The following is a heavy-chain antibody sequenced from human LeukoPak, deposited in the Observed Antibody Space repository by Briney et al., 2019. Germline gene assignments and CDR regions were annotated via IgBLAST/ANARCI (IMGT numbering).Heavy chain of an antibody. CDR1: GGSITSGLYY. D-gene: IGHD5-12*01. Sequence: SSQTLSLTCTVSGGSITSGLYYWSWIRQPAGKGLEWIGYIYYSGSTNYNPSLKSRVTISVDTSKNQFSLKLSSVTAADTAVYYCARVTGYDWESSYDYWGQGTLVTVSS. V-gene: IGHV4-61*10. CDR3: ARVTGYDWESSYDY. J-gene: IGHJ4*02. CDR2: IYYSGST.